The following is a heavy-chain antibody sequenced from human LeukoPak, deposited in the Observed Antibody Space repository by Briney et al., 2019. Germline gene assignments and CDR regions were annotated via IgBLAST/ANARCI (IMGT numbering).Heavy chain of an antibody. Sequence: GGSLRLSCAASGFTFSSYTEHWGWPGPRKGLGGEAVISYDGSNKYYADSVNGRFTIFRDNSKNALYLQMNSLRAEDTAVYCCARSPYSSSWDGAFDIWGQGTMVTVSS. CDR1: GFTFSSYT. CDR2: ISYDGSNK. V-gene: IGHV3-30*04. D-gene: IGHD6-13*01. CDR3: ARSPYSSSWDGAFDI. J-gene: IGHJ3*02.